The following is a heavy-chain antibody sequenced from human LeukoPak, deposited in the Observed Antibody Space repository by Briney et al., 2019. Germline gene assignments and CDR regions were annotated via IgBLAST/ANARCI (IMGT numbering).Heavy chain of an antibody. D-gene: IGHD2-15*01. V-gene: IGHV4-61*02. CDR1: GGSISSGRYY. Sequence: SETLSLTCTVSGGSISSGRYYWSWIRQPAGKGLEWIGRIYRTGTTNFNPSLKSRVTMSVDTSKNQFPLNLRSVTAADTAVYYCARLNCSGGSCYFDYWGQGTLVTVSS. CDR3: ARLNCSGGSCYFDY. J-gene: IGHJ4*02. CDR2: IYRTGTT.